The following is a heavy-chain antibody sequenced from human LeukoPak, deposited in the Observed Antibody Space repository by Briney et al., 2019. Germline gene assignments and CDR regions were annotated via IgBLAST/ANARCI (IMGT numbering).Heavy chain of an antibody. CDR3: ARRGYYYDSSGYYYYFDY. V-gene: IGHV1-69*13. Sequence: ASVKVSCKASGGTFSSYAISWVRQAPGQGLEWMGGIIPILGTAKYAQKFKGRVTITGDESESTAYMALSSLRSEDTAVYYCARRGYYYDSSGYYYYFDYWGQGTLVTVSS. D-gene: IGHD3-22*01. CDR2: IIPILGTA. CDR1: GGTFSSYA. J-gene: IGHJ4*02.